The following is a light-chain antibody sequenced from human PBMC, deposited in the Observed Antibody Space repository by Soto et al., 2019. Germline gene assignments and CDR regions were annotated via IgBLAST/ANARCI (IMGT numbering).Light chain of an antibody. CDR1: NSDVGSYNL. V-gene: IGLV2-23*01. Sequence: QSALTQPASVSGSPGQSITISCTGTNSDVGSYNLVSWYQNHPGKAPKLMVYEGSRRPSGVSNRFSGSKSGNTASLTISGLQAEDEADYFCCSYAGTSGAHWVFGGGTQLTVL. J-gene: IGLJ3*02. CDR2: EGS. CDR3: CSYAGTSGAHWV.